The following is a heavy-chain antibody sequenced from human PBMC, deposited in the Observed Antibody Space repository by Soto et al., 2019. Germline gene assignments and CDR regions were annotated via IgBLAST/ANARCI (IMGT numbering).Heavy chain of an antibody. CDR2: ISAYNGNT. CDR3: AREKVGAPDY. CDR1: GYTFTNYH. J-gene: IGHJ4*02. D-gene: IGHD1-26*01. V-gene: IGHV1-18*01. Sequence: ASVKVSCKASGYTFTNYHISWVRQAPGQGLECMGWISAYNGNTNYAQKFKGRVTMTKDTSTSTVYMELNSLTSEDTAVYYCAREKVGAPDYWGQGTLVTVSS.